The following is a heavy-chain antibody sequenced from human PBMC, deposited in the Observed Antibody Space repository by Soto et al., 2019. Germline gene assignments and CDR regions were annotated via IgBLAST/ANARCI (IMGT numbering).Heavy chain of an antibody. Sequence: GGSLRLSCTASGFTFGDYAMSWFRQAPGKGLEWVGFIRSKAYGGTTEYAASVKGRFTISRDDSKSIAYLQMNSLKTEDTAVYYCTRSPSVPSGWYGRVDYWGQGTLVTVSS. CDR3: TRSPSVPSGWYGRVDY. CDR2: IRSKAYGGTT. CDR1: GFTFGDYA. D-gene: IGHD6-19*01. J-gene: IGHJ4*02. V-gene: IGHV3-49*03.